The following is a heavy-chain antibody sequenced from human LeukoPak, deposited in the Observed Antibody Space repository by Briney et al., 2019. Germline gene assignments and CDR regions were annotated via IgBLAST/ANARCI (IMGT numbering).Heavy chain of an antibody. CDR3: ARGKSWVSYDIRGPHRLYGMDV. CDR2: ISAYNGNT. V-gene: IGHV1-18*01. J-gene: IGHJ6*02. CDR1: GYTLSSYG. Sequence: GAAVKVSCKASGYTLSSYGISWVRQAPGQGLEWMGWISAYNGNTNYAQQRQGRDTMTTDTSTSTAYLELRSLRSDDTALYYCARGKSWVSYDIRGPHRLYGMDVWGQGTTVTVSS. D-gene: IGHD3-9*01.